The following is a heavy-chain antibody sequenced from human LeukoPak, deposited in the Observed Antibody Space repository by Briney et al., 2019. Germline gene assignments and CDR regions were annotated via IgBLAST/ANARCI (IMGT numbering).Heavy chain of an antibody. CDR2: INPNSGGT. J-gene: IGHJ4*02. CDR3: ARVLEMANNSFDY. V-gene: IGHV1-2*06. D-gene: IGHD5-24*01. Sequence: ASVKVSCKASGYTFSGYYMHWVRQAPGQGLEWMGRINPNSGGTNYAQKFQGRVTMTRDTSISTAYMELSRLRSDDTAVYYCARVLEMANNSFDYWGQGTLVTVSS. CDR1: GYTFSGYY.